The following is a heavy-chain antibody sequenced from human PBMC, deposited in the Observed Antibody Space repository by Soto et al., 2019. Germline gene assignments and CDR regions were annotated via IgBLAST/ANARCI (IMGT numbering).Heavy chain of an antibody. V-gene: IGHV4-61*01. Sequence: SETLSLTCTVSGGSVSSGSYYWSWIRQPPGKGLEWIGYIYYSGSTNYNPSLKSRVTISVDTSKNQFSLKLSSVTAADTAVYYCARDSGSHGGFDYWGQGTLVTVSS. CDR3: ARDSGSHGGFDY. D-gene: IGHD3-10*01. CDR2: IYYSGST. CDR1: GGSVSSGSYY. J-gene: IGHJ4*02.